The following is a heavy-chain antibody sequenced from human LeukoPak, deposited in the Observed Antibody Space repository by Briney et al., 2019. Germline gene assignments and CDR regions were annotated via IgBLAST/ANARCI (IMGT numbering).Heavy chain of an antibody. D-gene: IGHD6-19*01. CDR3: AKDSGTLVAGTLVY. V-gene: IGHV3-23*01. CDR1: GFTFSTYA. J-gene: IGHJ4*02. CDR2: ISGSGGST. Sequence: PGGSLRLSCVASGFTFSTYAMSWVRQAPGKGLEWVSLISGSGGSTYYADSVKGRFTISRDNSKNTLYLQMNSLRAEDAAIYYCAKDSGTLVAGTLVYWGQGTLVTVSS.